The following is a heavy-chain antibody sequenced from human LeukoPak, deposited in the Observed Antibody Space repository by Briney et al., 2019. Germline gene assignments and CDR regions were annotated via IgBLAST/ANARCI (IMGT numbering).Heavy chain of an antibody. J-gene: IGHJ4*02. D-gene: IGHD6-13*01. V-gene: IGHV4-59*01. CDR2: IYYSGST. CDR1: GGSISSYY. CDR3: ARVRMAGSWQLPDY. Sequence: SETLSLTCTVSGGSISSYYWSWIRQPPGKGLEWIGYIYYSGSTNYSPSLKSRVTISVDTSKNQFSLKLSSVTAADTAVYYCARVRMAGSWQLPDYWGQGTLVTVSS.